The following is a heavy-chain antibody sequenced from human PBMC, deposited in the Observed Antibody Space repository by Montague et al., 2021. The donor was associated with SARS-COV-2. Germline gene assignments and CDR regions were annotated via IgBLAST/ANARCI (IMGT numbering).Heavy chain of an antibody. J-gene: IGHJ3*02. CDR3: ARHGDWGTDPLDI. V-gene: IGHV4-59*08. Sequence: SETLSLTCTVSGVSISNYYWSWIRQPPGKGLECIGYIYYNGSNNYNPSLQSRVTISVDTSKNQVSLKLTSVTAADTAVYYCARHGDWGTDPLDIWGQGTIVTVSS. D-gene: IGHD3-16*01. CDR1: GVSISNYY. CDR2: IYYNGSN.